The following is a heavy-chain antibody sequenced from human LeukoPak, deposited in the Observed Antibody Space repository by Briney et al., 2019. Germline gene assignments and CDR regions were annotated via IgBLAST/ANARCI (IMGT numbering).Heavy chain of an antibody. D-gene: IGHD3-10*01. V-gene: IGHV4-34*01. CDR3: AREGDYYGSGSSVQ. J-gene: IGHJ4*02. CDR2: INHSGST. CDR1: GGSSSGYY. Sequence: SETLSLTCAVYGGSSSGYYWSWIRQPPGKGLEWIGEINHSGSTNYNPSLKSRVTISVDTSKNQFSLKLSSVTAADTAVYYCAREGDYYGSGSSVQWGQGTLVTVSS.